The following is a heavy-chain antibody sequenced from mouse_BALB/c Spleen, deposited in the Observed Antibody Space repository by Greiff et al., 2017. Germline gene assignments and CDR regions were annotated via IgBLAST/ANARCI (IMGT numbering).Heavy chain of an antibody. CDR3: ARGRLPYYYAMDY. Sequence: EVKLEESGAELVKPGASVKLSCTASGFNIKDTYMHWVKQRPEQGLEWIGRIDPANGNTKYDPKFQGKATITADTSSNTAYLQLSSLTSEDTAVYYCARGRLPYYYAMDYWGQGTSVTVSS. CDR1: GFNIKDTY. V-gene: IGHV14-3*02. J-gene: IGHJ4*01. CDR2: IDPANGNT. D-gene: IGHD2-4*01.